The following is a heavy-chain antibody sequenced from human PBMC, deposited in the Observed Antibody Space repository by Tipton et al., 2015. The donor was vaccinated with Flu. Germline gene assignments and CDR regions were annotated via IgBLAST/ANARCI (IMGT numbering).Heavy chain of an antibody. J-gene: IGHJ4*02. CDR1: GYTFSTYG. V-gene: IGHV1-18*01. CDR2: ISAYSGYT. D-gene: IGHD3-16*01. Sequence: QLVQSGAEVRQPGASVRVSSRASGYTFSTYGISWGRQAPGQRPEWMGWISAYSGYTNYTEKLQGRVTMTTDTSTSTVYMELRSLRSDDTALYYCARDWGVVAADYYFDYWGQGTLITVSS. CDR3: ARDWGVVAADYYFDY.